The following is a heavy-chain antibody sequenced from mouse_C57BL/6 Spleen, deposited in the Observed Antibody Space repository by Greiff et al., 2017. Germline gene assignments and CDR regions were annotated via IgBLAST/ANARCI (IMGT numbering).Heavy chain of an antibody. CDR3: ARPFYYGNYGYAMDY. V-gene: IGHV1-26*01. Sequence: VQLQQSGPELVKPGASVKISCKASGYTFTDYYMNWVKQSHGKSLEWIGDINPNNGGTSYNQKFKGKATLTVDKSSSTAYMELRSLTSEDSAVYYCARPFYYGNYGYAMDYWGQGTSVTVSS. CDR1: GYTFTDYY. D-gene: IGHD2-1*01. CDR2: INPNNGGT. J-gene: IGHJ4*01.